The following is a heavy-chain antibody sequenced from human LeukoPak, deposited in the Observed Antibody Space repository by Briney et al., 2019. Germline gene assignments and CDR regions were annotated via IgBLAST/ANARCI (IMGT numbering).Heavy chain of an antibody. J-gene: IGHJ5*02. CDR1: GGSVSSGSYY. Sequence: PSETLSLTCTVSGGSVSSGSYYWSWIRQPPGKGLEWIGEINHSGSTNYNPSLKSRVTISVDTSKNQFSLKLSSVTAADTAVYYCARAYIVVVTDWFDPWGQGTLVTVSS. V-gene: IGHV4-61*01. D-gene: IGHD2-21*02. CDR2: INHSGST. CDR3: ARAYIVVVTDWFDP.